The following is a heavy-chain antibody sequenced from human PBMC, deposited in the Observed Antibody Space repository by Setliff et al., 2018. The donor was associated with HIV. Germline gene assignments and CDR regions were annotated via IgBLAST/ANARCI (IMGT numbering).Heavy chain of an antibody. CDR2: VCQRGGI. V-gene: IGHV4-4*02. J-gene: IGHJ4*02. D-gene: IGHD3-16*01. CDR1: GDSIDSPHC. Sequence: SETLSLTCIVSGDSIDSPHCWSWVRQSLEKGLEWIGEVCQRGGINYYPFFWSRAIIPMDKPKSHFSLRLTSVTAADTAVYFCVRNSGWALGSWGQGTLVTVSS. CDR3: VRNSGWALGS.